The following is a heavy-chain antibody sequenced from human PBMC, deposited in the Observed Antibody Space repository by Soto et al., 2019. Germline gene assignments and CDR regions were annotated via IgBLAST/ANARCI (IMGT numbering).Heavy chain of an antibody. CDR2: IYWDDDK. Sequence: QITLKESGPTLVKPTQTLTLTCTFSGFSLSTSGGGVAWIRQPPGKALAWLALIYWDDDKRYSPSLKCRLTITKDTSKNQVVLTMTIMDPVDTAKYYCAHSPRYIISWYYFDYWGQGTLVTVSS. CDR3: AHSPRYIISWYYFDY. J-gene: IGHJ4*02. V-gene: IGHV2-5*02. CDR1: GFSLSTSGGG. D-gene: IGHD6-13*01.